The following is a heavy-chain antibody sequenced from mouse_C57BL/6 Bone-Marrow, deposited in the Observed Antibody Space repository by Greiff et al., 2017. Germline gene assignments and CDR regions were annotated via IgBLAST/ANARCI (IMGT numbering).Heavy chain of an antibody. J-gene: IGHJ2*01. D-gene: IGHD2-4*01. V-gene: IGHV1-19*01. CDR1: GYTFTDYY. Sequence: EVQLQQSGPVLVKPGASVKMSCKASGYTFTDYYMNWVKQSHGKSLEWIGVINPYNGGTSYNQKFKGKATLTVDKSSSTAYMELNSLTSEDSAVYYCARPYARYDYDSYWGQGTTLTVSS. CDR3: ARPYARYDYDSY. CDR2: INPYNGGT.